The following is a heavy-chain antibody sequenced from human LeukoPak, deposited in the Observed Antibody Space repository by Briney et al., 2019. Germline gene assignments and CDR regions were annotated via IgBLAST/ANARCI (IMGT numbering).Heavy chain of an antibody. CDR1: GYSISSGGYS. J-gene: IGHJ3*02. CDR2: IYHTENT. Sequence: TLSLTCAVSGYSISSGGYSWRWIRQPPGRGLEWIGYIYHTENTYYNPSLTSRVTISLDRSKNQFSLKLTSVTAADTAVYYCARGTVRGAFDIWGQGTMVTVSS. V-gene: IGHV4-30-2*01. CDR3: ARGTVRGAFDI. D-gene: IGHD3-16*02.